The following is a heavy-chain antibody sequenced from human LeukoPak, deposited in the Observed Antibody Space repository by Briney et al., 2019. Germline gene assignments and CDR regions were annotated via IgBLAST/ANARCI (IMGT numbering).Heavy chain of an antibody. Sequence: GGSLRLSCAASGFTFSMFWMNWVRQAPGKGLEWVAEIKQDGSGKNYVDSVKGRFIISRDNAKNSLYLQMNSLRAEDTAVYYCARGYCSGSRCSRSYWGQGTLVTVSS. CDR3: ARGYCSGSRCSRSY. V-gene: IGHV3-7*01. CDR2: IKQDGSGK. D-gene: IGHD2-2*01. J-gene: IGHJ4*02. CDR1: GFTFSMFW.